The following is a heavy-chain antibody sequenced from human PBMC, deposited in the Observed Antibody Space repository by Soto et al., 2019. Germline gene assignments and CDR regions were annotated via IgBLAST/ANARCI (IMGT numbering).Heavy chain of an antibody. J-gene: IGHJ4*02. Sequence: GGSLRLSCAASGFSFSDYYMNWIRQAPGNWLEWISYISSSGAYTNYADSVRGRFTMSRDSAKNSLLLQMDGLRAEDTAVYYCARAKLVVEGRFDYWGQGTLVTVSS. CDR2: ISSSGAYT. D-gene: IGHD3-22*01. V-gene: IGHV3-11*06. CDR1: GFSFSDYY. CDR3: ARAKLVVEGRFDY.